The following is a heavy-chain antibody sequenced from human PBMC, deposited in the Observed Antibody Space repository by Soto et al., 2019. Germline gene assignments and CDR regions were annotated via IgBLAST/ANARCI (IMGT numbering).Heavy chain of an antibody. CDR1: GGSISNSNYY. J-gene: IGHJ4*02. CDR2: IYYTGNT. Sequence: SETLSLTCNVSGGSISNSNYYWGWIRQPPGKGLEWIGSIYYTGNTYYNPSLKSRVTISVDTSKNQFSLKLGSVTAADTAVYFCERHSIWLLLSDYSGQAPLVTLSS. D-gene: IGHD3-22*01. V-gene: IGHV4-39*01. CDR3: ERHSIWLLLSDY.